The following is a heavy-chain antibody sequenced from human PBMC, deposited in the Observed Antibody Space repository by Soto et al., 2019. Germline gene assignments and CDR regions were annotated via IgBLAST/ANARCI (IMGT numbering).Heavy chain of an antibody. J-gene: IGHJ4*02. CDR3: TRDRLTPTTGLIFDY. V-gene: IGHV1-18*01. D-gene: IGHD4-4*01. CDR2: ISAYSGST. Sequence: ASVKGSCKASGYTLTNYGIAWVRQAPGQGLEWMGWISAYSGSTDYAPKLQGRVTMTKDTSTSTVYMELRDLRSDDTAVYYCTRDRLTPTTGLIFDYWGQGTLVTAPQ. CDR1: GYTLTNYG.